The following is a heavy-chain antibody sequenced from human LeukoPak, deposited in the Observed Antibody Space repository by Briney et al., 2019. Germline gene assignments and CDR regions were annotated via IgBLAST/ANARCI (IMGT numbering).Heavy chain of an antibody. CDR3: ARVANLGAGSFDH. D-gene: IGHD1-26*01. Sequence: PGGSLRLSCAASGFXFSSYTMNWVRQAPGKGLEWVSSISSSSSYIYYADSVKGRFTISRDNAKNSLYLQMNSLRAEDTAVYYCARVANLGAGSFDHWGQGTLVTVSS. CDR1: GFXFSSYT. J-gene: IGHJ4*02. CDR2: ISSSSSYI. V-gene: IGHV3-21*01.